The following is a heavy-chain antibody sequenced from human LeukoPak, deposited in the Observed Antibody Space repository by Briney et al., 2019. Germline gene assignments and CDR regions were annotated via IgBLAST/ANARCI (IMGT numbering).Heavy chain of an antibody. V-gene: IGHV6-1*01. CDR3: ARRYTAYGLDV. CDR2: IYYRSKWFN. CDR1: GDSVSSPSAE. J-gene: IGHJ4*02. Sequence: SQTLSLTCAISGDSVSSPSAEWRWLRQSPSRGLECLGRIYYRSKWFNEYGDSVKSRISINPDTSKNHFSLQLESVTHEDTAVYYCARRYTAYGLDVWGQGTLVAVSS. D-gene: IGHD3-10*01.